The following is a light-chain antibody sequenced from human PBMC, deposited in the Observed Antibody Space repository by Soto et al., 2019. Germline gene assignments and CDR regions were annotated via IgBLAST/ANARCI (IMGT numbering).Light chain of an antibody. CDR1: SSNTENNY. CDR3: ATWHSSLSIGV. Sequence: QSVLTPPPSVSAAPGQTVTIACSGSSSNTENNYVSWYQQLPGTAPKLLIYENNKRPSGIPDRFSGSKSGTSATLVITGLQTADEADYYCATWHSSLSIGVFGTGTKLTVL. V-gene: IGLV1-51*02. J-gene: IGLJ1*01. CDR2: ENN.